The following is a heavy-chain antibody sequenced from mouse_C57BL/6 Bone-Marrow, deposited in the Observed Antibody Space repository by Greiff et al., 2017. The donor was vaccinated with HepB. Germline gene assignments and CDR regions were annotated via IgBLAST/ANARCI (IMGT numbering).Heavy chain of an antibody. CDR3: ARNGNCETWFAY. CDR2: IDPSDSET. J-gene: IGHJ3*01. D-gene: IGHD2-1*01. CDR1: GYTFTSYW. Sequence: VQLQQPGAELVRPGSSVKLSCKASGYTFTSYWMHWVKQRPIQGLEWIGNIDPSDSETHYNQKFKDKATLTVDKSSSTAYMQLSSLTSEDSAVYYCARNGNCETWFAYWGQGTLVTVSA. V-gene: IGHV1-52*01.